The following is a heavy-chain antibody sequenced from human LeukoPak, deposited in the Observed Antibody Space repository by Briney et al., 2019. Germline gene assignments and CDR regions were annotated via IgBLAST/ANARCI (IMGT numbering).Heavy chain of an antibody. CDR3: ALVTRPYYYYYGMDV. V-gene: IGHV3-30*04. D-gene: IGHD1-14*01. CDR2: ISYDGSNK. J-gene: IGHJ6*02. Sequence: GGSLRLSCAASGFTFSSYAMHWLRQAPGKGLEWVAVISYDGSNKYYADSVKGRFTISRDNSKNTLYLQMNSLRAEDTAVYYCALVTRPYYYYYGMDVWGQGTTVTVSS. CDR1: GFTFSSYA.